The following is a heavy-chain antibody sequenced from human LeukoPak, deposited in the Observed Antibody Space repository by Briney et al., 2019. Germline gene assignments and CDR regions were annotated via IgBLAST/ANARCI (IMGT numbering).Heavy chain of an antibody. V-gene: IGHV3-23*01. J-gene: IGHJ5*02. CDR3: AKDSSGSYNWFDP. CDR1: GFTFSNYA. Sequence: GGSLRLSCAASGFTFSNYAMSWVRQAPGKGLEWVSAISGSGGSTYYADSVKGRFTISRDNSKNTLYLQMDSLRAEDTAVYYCAKDSSGSYNWFDPWGQGTLVTVSS. D-gene: IGHD1-26*01. CDR2: ISGSGGST.